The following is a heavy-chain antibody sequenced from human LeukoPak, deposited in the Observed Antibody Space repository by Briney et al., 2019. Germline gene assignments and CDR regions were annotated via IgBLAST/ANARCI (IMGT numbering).Heavy chain of an antibody. Sequence: GGSLRLSCAASGFTFSSYAMSWVRQAPGKGLEWVSAISGSGGNTYYADSVKGRFTISRDNSKNTLYLQMNSLRAEDTAVYYCAKAPRVWFGELNFDYWGQGTLVTVSS. J-gene: IGHJ4*02. CDR2: ISGSGGNT. CDR3: AKAPRVWFGELNFDY. D-gene: IGHD3-10*01. CDR1: GFTFSSYA. V-gene: IGHV3-23*01.